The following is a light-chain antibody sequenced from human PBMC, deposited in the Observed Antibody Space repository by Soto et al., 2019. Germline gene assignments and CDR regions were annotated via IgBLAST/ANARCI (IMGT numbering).Light chain of an antibody. J-gene: IGKJ4*01. CDR2: AAS. V-gene: IGKV1-9*01. CDR1: QGISSY. CDR3: QQLNSYPLT. Sequence: IQLTQSPSSLSASVGDRVTITCRASQGISSYLTWYQQKPGKAPKLLIYAASTLHSGVPSKFSGSGSGTDFTLTISSLQPEDFATYYCQQLNSYPLTFGGGTKVEFK.